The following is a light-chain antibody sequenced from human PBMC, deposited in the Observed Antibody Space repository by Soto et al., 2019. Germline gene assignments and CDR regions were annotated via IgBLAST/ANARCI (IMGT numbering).Light chain of an antibody. Sequence: DIQMTQSPSSLSASVGDRVTITCQASQDISNYLNWYQQKPGKAPKLLIYDVSTLESGVPSRFSGSGSETDFTLTISSLQPEDFATYSCQQSYSTTWTFGQGTKVDI. CDR2: DVS. V-gene: IGKV1-39*01. CDR3: QQSYSTTWT. CDR1: QDISNY. J-gene: IGKJ1*01.